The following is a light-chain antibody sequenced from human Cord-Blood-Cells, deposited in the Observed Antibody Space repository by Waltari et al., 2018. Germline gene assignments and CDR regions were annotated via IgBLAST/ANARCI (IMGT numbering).Light chain of an antibody. V-gene: IGKV1-8*01. CDR3: QQYYSYPRT. Sequence: ALRITQSPSSLSASTGDRVTITCRASQGISSYLAWYQQKPGKAPKLLIYAASTLQSGVPSRFSGSGSGTDFTLTISCLQSEEFATYYCQQYYSYPRTFGQGTKVEIK. J-gene: IGKJ1*01. CDR2: AAS. CDR1: QGISSY.